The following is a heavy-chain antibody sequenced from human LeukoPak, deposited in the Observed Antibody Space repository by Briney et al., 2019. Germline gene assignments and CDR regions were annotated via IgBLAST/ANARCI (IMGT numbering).Heavy chain of an antibody. CDR1: GFSITSGYF. D-gene: IGHD3/OR15-3a*01. Sequence: SETLSLTCSVSGFSITSGYFWGWIRQSPGKGLEWIGNIYTTGAGSTYYNPSVKSRVTLFSDKAKNQSSLKMNSVTAADTAVYYCARGQIYDYWTPVSWKFDLWGRGTLVSVSS. CDR3: ARGQIYDYWTPVSWKFDL. J-gene: IGHJ2*01. V-gene: IGHV4-38-2*02. CDR2: IYTTGAGST.